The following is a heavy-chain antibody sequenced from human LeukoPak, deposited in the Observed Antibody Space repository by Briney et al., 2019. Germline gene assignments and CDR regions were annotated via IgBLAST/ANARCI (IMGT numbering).Heavy chain of an antibody. Sequence: GRSLRLSCAASGFTFSSYAMHWVRQAPGKGLEWVAVISYDGSNKYYADSVKGRFTISRDDSKNTLYLQMNSLRAEDTAVYYCARSIVDTALDYWGQGTLVTVSS. V-gene: IGHV3-30-3*01. CDR1: GFTFSSYA. CDR2: ISYDGSNK. J-gene: IGHJ4*02. CDR3: ARSIVDTALDY. D-gene: IGHD5-18*01.